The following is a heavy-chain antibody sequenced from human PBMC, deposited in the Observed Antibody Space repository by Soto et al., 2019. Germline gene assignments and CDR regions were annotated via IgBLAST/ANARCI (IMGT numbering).Heavy chain of an antibody. Sequence: EVQLVESGGGLVQPGGSLRLSCVDSGFTFSPFWMGWVRQAPGKGLEWVAIIKDDGGDELYLEAVRGRFRISRDNAKKSLFLAMDSLRVEDTAVYYCAGGSGWISDSWGQGTLVTVSS. D-gene: IGHD6-19*01. CDR2: IKDDGGDE. J-gene: IGHJ4*02. V-gene: IGHV3-7*05. CDR1: GFTFSPFW. CDR3: AGGSGWISDS.